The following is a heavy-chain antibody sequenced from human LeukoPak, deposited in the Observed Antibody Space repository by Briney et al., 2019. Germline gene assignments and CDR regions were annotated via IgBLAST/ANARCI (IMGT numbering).Heavy chain of an antibody. V-gene: IGHV4-59*04. J-gene: IGHJ3*02. D-gene: IGHD3-10*01. CDR1: GGSISSYY. CDR2: IYYSGTT. Sequence: SETLSLTCTVSGGSISSYYWSWIRQPPGKGLERIGTIYYSGTTYYNPSLKSRVTISVDTSKNQFSLKLSSVTAADTAVYYCARHGSEGGSGIYRTFDIWGQGTMVTVSS. CDR3: ARHGSEGGSGIYRTFDI.